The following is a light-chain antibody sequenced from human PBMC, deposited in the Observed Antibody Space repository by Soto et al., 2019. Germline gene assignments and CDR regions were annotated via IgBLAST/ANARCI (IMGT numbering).Light chain of an antibody. V-gene: IGKV3-20*01. J-gene: IGKJ1*01. CDR1: QTVSNNY. CDR3: QVYGNSPPWT. Sequence: EIVLTQSPGTLSLSPGERATLSCRASQTVSNNYLAWYQQKPGQAPRLFIYDASTRATGIPDRFSGGGSATDFTLTISRLEPEDFAVYYCQVYGNSPPWTFGQGTKVDIK. CDR2: DAS.